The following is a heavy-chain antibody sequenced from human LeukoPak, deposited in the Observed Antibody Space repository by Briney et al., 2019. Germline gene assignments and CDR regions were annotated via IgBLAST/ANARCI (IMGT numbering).Heavy chain of an antibody. Sequence: PSETLSLTCTVSGGSMSSYYWSWMRQPAGKGLEWIGHIYTSGSTNFNPSLKSRVIMSVDTSKNQFSLNLTSVTAVDTAVYYCAKDSSGYYFKYWGQGTLVTVSS. CDR3: AKDSSGYYFKY. D-gene: IGHD3-22*01. J-gene: IGHJ4*02. CDR1: GGSMSSYY. V-gene: IGHV4-4*07. CDR2: IYTSGST.